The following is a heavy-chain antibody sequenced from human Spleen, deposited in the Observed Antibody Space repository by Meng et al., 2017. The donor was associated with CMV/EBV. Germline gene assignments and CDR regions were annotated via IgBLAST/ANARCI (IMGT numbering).Heavy chain of an antibody. CDR1: GFTFSSYV. J-gene: IGHJ4*02. CDR2: ISGSGGST. CDR3: AKGIVVVVAASLFDY. Sequence: GESLKISCAASGFTFSSYVMSWVRQAPGKGLEWVSAISGSGGSTYSADSVKGRFTISRDNSKNTLYLQMNSLRAEDTAVYYCAKGIVVVVAASLFDYWGQGTLVTVSS. D-gene: IGHD2-15*01. V-gene: IGHV3-23*01.